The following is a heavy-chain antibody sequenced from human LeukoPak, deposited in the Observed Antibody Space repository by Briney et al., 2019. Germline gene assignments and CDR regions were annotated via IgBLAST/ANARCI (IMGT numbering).Heavy chain of an antibody. J-gene: IGHJ3*02. CDR3: AGVRYYYDSSAYHDAFDI. Sequence: SETLSLTCAVYGGSFSGYYWSWIRQPPGKGLEWIGEINHSGSTNYNPSLKSRVTISVDTSKKQFSLKLSSVTAADTAVYFCAGVRYYYDSSAYHDAFDIWGQGTMVTVSS. CDR1: GGSFSGYY. V-gene: IGHV4-34*01. D-gene: IGHD3-22*01. CDR2: INHSGST.